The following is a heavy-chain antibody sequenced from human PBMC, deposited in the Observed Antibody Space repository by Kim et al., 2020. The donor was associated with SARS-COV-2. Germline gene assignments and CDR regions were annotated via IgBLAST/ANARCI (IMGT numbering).Heavy chain of an antibody. CDR3: AKETKDTAMVHYYFDN. J-gene: IGHJ4*02. V-gene: IGHV3-23*01. D-gene: IGHD5-18*01. Sequence: PVQSRFTISRDNFKNTLYLQMDSLSAEDTAVYYCAKETKDTAMVHYYFDNWGQGTLVTVSS.